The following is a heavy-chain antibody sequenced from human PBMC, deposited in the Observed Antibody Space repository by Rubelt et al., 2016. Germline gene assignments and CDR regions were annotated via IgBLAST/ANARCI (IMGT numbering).Heavy chain of an antibody. CDR2: INHSGST. D-gene: IGHD1-26*01. CDR3: ARHTRGTYDYFGMDV. J-gene: IGHJ6*02. CDR1: GGSFSGYY. Sequence: QVQLQQWGAGLLKPSETLSLTWGVYGGSFSGYYWSWIRQPPGKGLEWIGGINHSGSTNYNPSLKSRVTMSVDTSKNQFSQKLCSETGAHKVVDYGARHTRGTYDYFGMDVWGQGTTVTVSS. V-gene: IGHV4-34*01.